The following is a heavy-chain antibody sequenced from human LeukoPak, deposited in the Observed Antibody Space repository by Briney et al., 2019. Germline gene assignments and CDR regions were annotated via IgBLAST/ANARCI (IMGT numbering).Heavy chain of an antibody. V-gene: IGHV3-30*18. CDR1: GFTFSSYG. J-gene: IGHJ3*02. CDR2: ISYDGSNK. D-gene: IGHD5-12*01. Sequence: GGSLRLSCAASGFTFSSYGMHWVRQAPGKGLEWAAVISYDGSNKYYADSVKGRFTISRDNSKDTLYLQMNSLRAEDTAVYYCAKTMGPYSGFGAFDIWGLGTMVTVSS. CDR3: AKTMGPYSGFGAFDI.